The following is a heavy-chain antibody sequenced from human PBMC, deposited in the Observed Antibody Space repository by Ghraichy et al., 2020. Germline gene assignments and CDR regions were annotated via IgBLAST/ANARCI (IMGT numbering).Heavy chain of an antibody. Sequence: SQTLSLTCTVSGGSISSGGYYWSWIRQHPGKGLEWIGYIYYSGSTYYNPSLKSRVTISVDTSKNQFSLELSSVTAADTAVYYCARAGRMERVYYYDSSGYYPRLDAVDIWGQGTMVTVSS. CDR1: GGSISSGGYY. V-gene: IGHV4-31*03. CDR2: IYYSGST. CDR3: ARAGRMERVYYYDSSGYYPRLDAVDI. J-gene: IGHJ3*02. D-gene: IGHD3-22*01.